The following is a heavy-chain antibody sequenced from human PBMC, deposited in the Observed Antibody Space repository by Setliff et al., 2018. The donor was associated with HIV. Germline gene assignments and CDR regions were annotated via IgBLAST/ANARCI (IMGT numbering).Heavy chain of an antibody. Sequence: PGGSLRLFCAASGFRFGHYVMHWVRQPPGKGLEWVSGISWSSGGVGYADSVKGRFTVSRDNAKNSLYLQMNSLRGEDTAVYYCAKEGEWQRSRGYMDVWGKGTTVTVSS. CDR2: ISWSSGGV. CDR3: AKEGEWQRSRGYMDV. V-gene: IGHV3-9*01. CDR1: GFRFGHYV. J-gene: IGHJ6*03. D-gene: IGHD5-12*01.